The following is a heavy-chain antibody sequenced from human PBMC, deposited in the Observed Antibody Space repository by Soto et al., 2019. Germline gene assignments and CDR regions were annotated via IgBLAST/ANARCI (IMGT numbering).Heavy chain of an antibody. CDR3: ARSVVVVAAILDYYYMDV. Sequence: PSETLSLTCAVYGGSFSGYYWSWIRQPPGKGLEWIGEINHSGSTNYNPSLKSRVTISVDTSKNQFSLKLSSVTAADTAVYYCARSVVVVAAILDYYYMDVWGKGTTVT. V-gene: IGHV4-34*01. J-gene: IGHJ6*03. CDR2: INHSGST. CDR1: GGSFSGYY. D-gene: IGHD2-15*01.